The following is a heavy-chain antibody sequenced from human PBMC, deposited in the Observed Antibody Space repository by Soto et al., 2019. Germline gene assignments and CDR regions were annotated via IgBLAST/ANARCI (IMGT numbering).Heavy chain of an antibody. J-gene: IGHJ6*02. CDR2: MYHSGST. Sequence: SETLSLTCAVSGGSISSGGYSWSWIRQPPGKGLEWIGYMYHSGSTYYNPSLKSRVTISIDTSKNQFSLKLNSVTAADTAVYYCARDLWGYCGTDCYPLDVWGQGTTVX. V-gene: IGHV4-30-2*01. CDR3: ARDLWGYCGTDCYPLDV. D-gene: IGHD2-21*02. CDR1: GGSISSGGYS.